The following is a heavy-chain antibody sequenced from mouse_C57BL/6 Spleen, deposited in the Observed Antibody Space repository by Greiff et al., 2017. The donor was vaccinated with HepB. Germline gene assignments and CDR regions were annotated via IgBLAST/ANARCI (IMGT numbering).Heavy chain of an antibody. V-gene: IGHV1-53*01. CDR1: GYTFTSYW. J-gene: IGHJ3*01. D-gene: IGHD1-1*01. CDR2: INPSNGGT. CDR3: ARSGAYYYGSSPWFAY. Sequence: QVQLQQPGTELVKPGASVKLSCKASGYTFTSYWMHWVKQRPGQGLEWIGNINPSNGGTNYNEKFKSKATLTVDKSSSTAYMQLSSLTSEDSAVYYCARSGAYYYGSSPWFAYWGQGTLGTVAA.